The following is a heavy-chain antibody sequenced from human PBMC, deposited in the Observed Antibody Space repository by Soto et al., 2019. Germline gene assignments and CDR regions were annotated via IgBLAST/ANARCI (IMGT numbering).Heavy chain of an antibody. CDR3: AGGHLHGFRGYSYGTAANFDY. J-gene: IGHJ4*02. CDR1: GGSISSYY. D-gene: IGHD5-18*01. CDR2: IYYSGST. V-gene: IGHV4-59*01. Sequence: PSETLSLTCTVSGGSISSYYWSWIRQPPGKRLEWIGYIYYSGSTNYNPSLKSRVTISVDPSKNQFSLKLSSVTAADTAAYYCAGGHLHGFRGYSYGTAANFDYWGQGTLVTVSS.